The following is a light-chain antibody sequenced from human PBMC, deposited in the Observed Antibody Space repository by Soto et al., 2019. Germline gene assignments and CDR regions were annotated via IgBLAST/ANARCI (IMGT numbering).Light chain of an antibody. Sequence: IQLTQSPSPLSASVGDRVTITCRASQGIINYLAWYQQKPGKAPKRLIYGASTLQSGVPSRFSGSGSGTEFTLTISSLQPDDFATYYCQHYNSYSEAFGQGTKVDIK. CDR1: QGIINY. J-gene: IGKJ1*01. CDR2: GAS. V-gene: IGKV1-9*01. CDR3: QHYNSYSEA.